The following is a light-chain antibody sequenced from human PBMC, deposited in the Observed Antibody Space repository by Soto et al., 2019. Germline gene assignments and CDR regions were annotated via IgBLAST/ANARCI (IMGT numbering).Light chain of an antibody. CDR1: QSVSSSY. CDR2: GAS. J-gene: IGKJ4*02. CDR3: QQYGSSPLT. Sequence: EIVLTQSPGTLSLSPVERATLSCRASQSVSSSYLAWYQQKPGQAPRLLIYGASSRATGIPDRFSGSGSGTDFTLTISRLEPDDFAVYYCQQYGSSPLTFGGGTKVEIK. V-gene: IGKV3-20*01.